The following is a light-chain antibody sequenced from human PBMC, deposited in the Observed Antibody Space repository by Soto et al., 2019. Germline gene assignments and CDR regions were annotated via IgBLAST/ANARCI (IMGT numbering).Light chain of an antibody. CDR3: SSHAGIDSVV. CDR1: SSDVGGYNY. V-gene: IGLV2-8*01. CDR2: EVF. Sequence: QSALTQPPSASGSPGQSVTISCTGTSSDVGGYNYVSWYQQHPGKAPKLVIYEVFERPSGVPDRFSGFKSGNTASLTVSGLQAEDEADYYCSSHAGIDSVVFGGGTQLTVL. J-gene: IGLJ2*01.